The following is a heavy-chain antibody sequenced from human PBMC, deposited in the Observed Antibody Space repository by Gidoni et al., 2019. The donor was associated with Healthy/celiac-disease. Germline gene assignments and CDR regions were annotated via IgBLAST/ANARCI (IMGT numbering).Heavy chain of an antibody. CDR2: IKSKTDGGTT. J-gene: IGHJ4*02. V-gene: IGHV3-15*01. Sequence: EVQLVESGGGLVKPGWSLRLSCAASGFTFSNAWMSWVRQAPGKGLEWVGRIKSKTDGGTTDYAAPVKGRFTISRDDSNNTLYLQMNSLKTEDTTVYYCTTLPCDSSGYYCPYYFDYWGQGTLVTVSS. D-gene: IGHD3-22*01. CDR3: TTLPCDSSGYYCPYYFDY. CDR1: GFTFSNAW.